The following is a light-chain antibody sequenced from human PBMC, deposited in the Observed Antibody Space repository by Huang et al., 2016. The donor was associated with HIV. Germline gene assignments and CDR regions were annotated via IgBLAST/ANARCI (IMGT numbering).Light chain of an antibody. Sequence: EIVMMQSPATLSVSPGERATLSCRASQSVSSNLAWYQQKPGQAPRLLIYGASTRATGIPARCSGSGSGTEFTLTISSLQSEDFAVYYCQQYNNWPPATFGPGTKVDIK. V-gene: IGKV3-15*01. J-gene: IGKJ3*01. CDR1: QSVSSN. CDR2: GAS. CDR3: QQYNNWPPAT.